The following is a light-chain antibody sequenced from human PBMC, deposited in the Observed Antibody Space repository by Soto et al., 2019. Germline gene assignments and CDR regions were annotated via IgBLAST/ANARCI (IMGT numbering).Light chain of an antibody. V-gene: IGLV2-23*02. J-gene: IGLJ1*01. CDR3: CSYAGSSTFLYV. Sequence: QCALTQPASVSGSPVQSITISCTGTSSDVGSYNLVSWYQQHPGKAPKLMIYEVSKRPSGVSNRFSGSKSGNTASLTISGLQAEDEADYYCCSYAGSSTFLYVFGTGTKVTVL. CDR2: EVS. CDR1: SSDVGSYNL.